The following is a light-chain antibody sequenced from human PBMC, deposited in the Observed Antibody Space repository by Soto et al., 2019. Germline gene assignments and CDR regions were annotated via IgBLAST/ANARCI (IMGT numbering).Light chain of an antibody. CDR2: AAS. Sequence: DIQMTQSPSSLSASVGDRVTITCRASQSISSYLNWYQQKPGKAPKLLIYAASSLQTGAPSRFSGSGSGTDFSFTISSLQPEDIATYYCQQYEDPPVTFGGGTKVDIK. J-gene: IGKJ4*01. CDR1: QSISSY. CDR3: QQYEDPPVT. V-gene: IGKV1-33*01.